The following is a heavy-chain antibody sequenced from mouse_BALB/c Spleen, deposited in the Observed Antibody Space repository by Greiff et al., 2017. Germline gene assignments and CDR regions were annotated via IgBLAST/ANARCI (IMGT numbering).Heavy chain of an antibody. CDR2: IYPSDSYT. Sequence: VQLQQSGAELVRPGASVKLSCKASGYTFTSYWINWVKQRPGQGLEWIGNIYPSDSYTNYNQKFKDKATLTVDKSSSTAYMQLSSPTSEDSAVYYCTRSYYYGSSYVGAMDYWGQGTSVTVSS. V-gene: IGHV1-69*02. J-gene: IGHJ4*01. CDR1: GYTFTSYW. CDR3: TRSYYYGSSYVGAMDY. D-gene: IGHD1-1*01.